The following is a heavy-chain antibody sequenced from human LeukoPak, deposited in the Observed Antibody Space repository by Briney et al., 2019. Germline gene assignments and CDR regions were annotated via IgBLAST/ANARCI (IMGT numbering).Heavy chain of an antibody. CDR1: GFTFSSYG. CDR3: VKGDSGYDYLSYY. D-gene: IGHD5-12*01. CDR2: ISYDGSNK. J-gene: IGHJ4*02. V-gene: IGHV3-30*18. Sequence: GRSLRLSCAASGFTFSSYGMHWVRQAPGKGLEWVAVISYDGSNKYYADSVKGRFTISRDNSKNTLYLQMNSLRAEDTAVYYCVKGDSGYDYLSYYWGQGTLVTVSS.